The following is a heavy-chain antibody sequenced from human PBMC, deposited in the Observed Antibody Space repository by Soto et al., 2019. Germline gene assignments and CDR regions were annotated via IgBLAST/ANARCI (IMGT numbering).Heavy chain of an antibody. CDR1: GGTFSSYA. V-gene: IGHV1-69*05. Sequence: QVQLVQSGAEVKKPGSSVKVSCKASGGTFSSYAISWVRQAPGQGLEWMGGIIPIFGTANYAQKVQGRVTITPEESTSTAYMELSSLISEDTAVYCCARPQMADNWFDPWGQGTLVTVSS. J-gene: IGHJ5*02. CDR3: ARPQMADNWFDP. CDR2: IIPIFGTA.